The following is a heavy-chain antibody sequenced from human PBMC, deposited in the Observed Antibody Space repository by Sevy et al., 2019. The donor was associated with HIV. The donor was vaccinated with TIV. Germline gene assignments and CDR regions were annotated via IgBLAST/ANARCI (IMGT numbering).Heavy chain of an antibody. J-gene: IGHJ4*02. V-gene: IGHV4-4*07. Sequence: SETLSLTCSVSGGSISSHYWSWIRQPAGEGLEWIGRIDTSGGTNYHPSLKTRVTRSIDTSKNQFSLRLRSVTAADTAVYYCARYNFWSGHYDYFDYWGPGALVTVSS. CDR1: GGSISSHY. CDR3: ARYNFWSGHYDYFDY. D-gene: IGHD3-3*01. CDR2: IDTSGGT.